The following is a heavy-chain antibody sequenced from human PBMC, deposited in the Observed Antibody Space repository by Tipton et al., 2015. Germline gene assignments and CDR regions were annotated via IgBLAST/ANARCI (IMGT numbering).Heavy chain of an antibody. V-gene: IGHV4-34*13. D-gene: IGHD2-2*01. J-gene: IGHJ6*02. CDR3: VSSYQYYSYYYGKDV. Sequence: YNPSLKGRVTMSVDTSKNHFSLKLTSVTASDTAVYYCVSSYQYYSYYYGKDVWGQGTTVTVAS.